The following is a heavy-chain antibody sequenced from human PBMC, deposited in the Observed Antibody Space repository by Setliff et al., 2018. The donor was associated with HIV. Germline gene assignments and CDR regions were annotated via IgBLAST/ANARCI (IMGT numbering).Heavy chain of an antibody. D-gene: IGHD3-3*01. CDR3: ARYNFRRGYWDYFDY. CDR1: GFSLSNTTMG. CDR2: IFPNDEK. J-gene: IGHJ4*02. V-gene: IGHV2-26*01. Sequence: SGHTLVNPTATLTLTCTVSGFSLSNTTMGVSWIRQPPGKALEWLAHIFPNDEKSYSASLKSRLTISEDTSKSQVVLTMTNMDPLDTATYFCARYNFRRGYWDYFDYWGQGTQVTVSS.